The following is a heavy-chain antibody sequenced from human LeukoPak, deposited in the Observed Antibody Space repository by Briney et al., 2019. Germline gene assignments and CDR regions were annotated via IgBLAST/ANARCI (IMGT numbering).Heavy chain of an antibody. V-gene: IGHV1-18*01. Sequence: VASVKVSCQASGYTFTSYGISWVRQAPGQGLEWMGWISAYNGNTNYAQKLQGRVTMTTDTSTSTAYMELRSLRSDDTAVYYCAREMRTGTTDYWGQGTLVTVSS. CDR2: ISAYNGNT. J-gene: IGHJ4*02. CDR3: AREMRTGTTDY. D-gene: IGHD1-7*01. CDR1: GYTFTSYG.